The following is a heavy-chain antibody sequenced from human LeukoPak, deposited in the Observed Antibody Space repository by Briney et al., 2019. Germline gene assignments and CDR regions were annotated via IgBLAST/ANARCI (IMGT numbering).Heavy chain of an antibody. V-gene: IGHV3-30-3*01. CDR2: ISYDGSNK. CDR3: ARDMYYDILTGYPH. Sequence: PGRSLRLSCAASGFTFSSYAMHWVRQAPGKGLEWVAVISYDGSNKYYADSVKGRFTISRDNSKNTLYLQMNSLRAEDTAVYYCARDMYYDILTGYPHWGQGTLVTVSS. D-gene: IGHD3-9*01. CDR1: GFTFSSYA. J-gene: IGHJ4*02.